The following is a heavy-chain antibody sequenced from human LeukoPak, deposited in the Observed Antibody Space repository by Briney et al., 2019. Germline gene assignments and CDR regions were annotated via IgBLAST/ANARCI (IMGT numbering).Heavy chain of an antibody. D-gene: IGHD2-2*01. CDR1: GFTFSTCG. Sequence: GGSLRLSCAASGFTFSTCGMHWVRQAPGKGLEWVTFISYDGSNKYYVDSVKGRFTISRDNSKSMLYLQMDSLRAEDTAVYYCAKDNIHCSSTSCYSGYYAMDVWGKGTTVTVSS. V-gene: IGHV3-30*18. J-gene: IGHJ6*04. CDR3: AKDNIHCSSTSCYSGYYAMDV. CDR2: ISYDGSNK.